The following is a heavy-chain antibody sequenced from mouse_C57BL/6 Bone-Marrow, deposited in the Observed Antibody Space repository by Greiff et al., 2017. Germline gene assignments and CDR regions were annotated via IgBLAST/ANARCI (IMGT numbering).Heavy chain of an antibody. D-gene: IGHD2-3*01. J-gene: IGHJ3*01. CDR3: SRGYDGYYVWCAY. Sequence: EVKLQQSGPELVKPGASVKISCKVSGYSFTGYFMNWVKPSHGKSLEWIGCIIPYNGDTFYHQKFKGKSTLTVDKSSSTAHMDLLCLTSADFAVYYCSRGYDGYYVWCAYWGQGTLVTVSA. V-gene: IGHV1-37*01. CDR2: IIPYNGDT. CDR1: GYSFTGYF.